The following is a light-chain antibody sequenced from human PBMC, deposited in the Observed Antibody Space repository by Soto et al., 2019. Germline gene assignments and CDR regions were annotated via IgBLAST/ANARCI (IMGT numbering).Light chain of an antibody. V-gene: IGLV2-11*01. J-gene: IGLJ2*01. CDR3: SSYSTPTQGVF. CDR2: EAT. CDR1: SSDVGGYTY. Sequence: QSALTQPRSVSGSPGQSVSISCTGTSSDVGGYTYVSWYQQHPGKAPKVMIYEATNRPSGVSNRFSGSRSENTASLTISGLQAEDEAIYYCSSYSTPTQGVFFGGGTKLTVL.